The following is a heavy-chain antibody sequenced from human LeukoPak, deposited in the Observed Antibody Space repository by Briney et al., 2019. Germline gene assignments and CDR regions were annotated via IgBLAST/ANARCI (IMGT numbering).Heavy chain of an antibody. D-gene: IGHD3-3*01. CDR1: GYTFTSYY. V-gene: IGHV1-2*02. J-gene: IGHJ4*02. Sequence: ASVKVSCKASGYTFTSYYMHWLRQAPGQGLEYLGWINPNGGATKYTQKFQGRVTMTRDTSINTAYMELSSLRSDDTAVYYCARLAFYDFWSGYLDSWGQGTLVTVSS. CDR2: INPNGGAT. CDR3: ARLAFYDFWSGYLDS.